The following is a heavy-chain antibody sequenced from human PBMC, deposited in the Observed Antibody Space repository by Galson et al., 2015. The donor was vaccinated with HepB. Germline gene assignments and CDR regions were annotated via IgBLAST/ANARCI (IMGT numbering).Heavy chain of an antibody. D-gene: IGHD5-18*01. CDR2: IIPIFGTA. J-gene: IGHJ6*02. Sequence: SVKVSCKASGGTFSSYAISWVRQAPGQGLEWMGGIIPIFGTANYAQKFQGRVTITADESTSTAYMELSSLRSEDTAVYYCARETHHTPPPSMDVWGQGTTVTVSS. CDR3: ARETHHTPPPSMDV. V-gene: IGHV1-69*13. CDR1: GGTFSSYA.